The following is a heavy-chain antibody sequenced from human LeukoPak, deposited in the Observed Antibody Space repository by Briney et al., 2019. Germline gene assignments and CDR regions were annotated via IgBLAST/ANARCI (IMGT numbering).Heavy chain of an antibody. J-gene: IGHJ4*02. V-gene: IGHV3-30*18. CDR3: AKDGYYYDSSGYYTSVGFDY. D-gene: IGHD3-22*01. Sequence: GGSLRLSCAASGFAFSSYGMHWVRQAPGKGLEWVAVISYDGSNKYYADSVKGRFTISRDNSKNTLYLQMNSLRAEDTAVYYCAKDGYYYDSSGYYTSVGFDYWGQGTLVTVSS. CDR2: ISYDGSNK. CDR1: GFAFSSYG.